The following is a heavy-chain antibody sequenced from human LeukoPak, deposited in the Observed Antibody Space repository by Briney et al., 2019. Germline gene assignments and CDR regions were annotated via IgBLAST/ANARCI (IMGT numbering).Heavy chain of an antibody. CDR3: AREGGRGWLQRAGFDY. V-gene: IGHV3-21*01. D-gene: IGHD5-24*01. CDR1: GFTFSSYS. J-gene: IGHJ4*02. CDR2: ISSSSSYI. Sequence: GGSLRLSCAASGFTFSSYSMNWVRQAPGKGLEWVSSISSSSSYIYYADSVKGRFTISRDNAKNSLYLQMNSLRAEDTAVCYCAREGGRGWLQRAGFDYWGQGTLVTVSS.